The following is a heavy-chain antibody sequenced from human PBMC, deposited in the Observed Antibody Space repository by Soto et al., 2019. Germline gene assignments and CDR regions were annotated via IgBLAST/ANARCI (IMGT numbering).Heavy chain of an antibody. V-gene: IGHV3-23*01. Sequence: EVQLLESGGGLVQPGGSLRLSCAASGFTFSSYAMSWVRQAPGKGLEWVSAISGRGGNTYYADSVKGRFNISRDNAKNTRYLKMNSLRADDKALYYFGNEGEGYRRGSFDYWGQGTLVTVSS. CDR1: GFTFSSYA. J-gene: IGHJ4*02. CDR3: GNEGEGYRRGSFDY. CDR2: ISGRGGNT. D-gene: IGHD3-16*02.